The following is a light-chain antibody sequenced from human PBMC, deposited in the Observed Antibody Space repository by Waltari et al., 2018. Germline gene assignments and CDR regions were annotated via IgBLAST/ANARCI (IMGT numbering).Light chain of an antibody. J-gene: IGLJ3*02. Sequence: QSVLTQPPSASGTPGQRVTIPWSGSSTNIRRNSMDWYQPLPGTAPKLLIYTNNPRPSGVPDRFSGSKSGTSASLAISGLWSEDEAHYYCAAWDDSLAWVFGGGTKLTVL. CDR3: AAWDDSLAWV. CDR2: TNN. V-gene: IGLV1-47*03. CDR1: STNIRRNS.